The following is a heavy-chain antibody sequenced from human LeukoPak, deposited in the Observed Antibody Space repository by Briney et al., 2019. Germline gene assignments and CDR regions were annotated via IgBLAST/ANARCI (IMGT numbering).Heavy chain of an antibody. CDR1: GGSISSSSYY. Sequence: PSETLSLTCTVSGGSISSSSYYWGWIRQPPGKGLEWIGEINHSGSTNYNPSLKSRVTISVDTSKNQFSLKLSSVTAADTAVYYCARGLGGDSIYQDYYYMDVWGKGTTVTVSS. J-gene: IGHJ6*03. CDR3: ARGLGGDSIYQDYYYMDV. CDR2: INHSGST. D-gene: IGHD4-17*01. V-gene: IGHV4-39*07.